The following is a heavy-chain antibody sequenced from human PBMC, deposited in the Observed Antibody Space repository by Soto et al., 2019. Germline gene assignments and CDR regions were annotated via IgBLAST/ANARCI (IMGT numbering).Heavy chain of an antibody. V-gene: IGHV3-30-3*01. Sequence: GGSLRLSCAASGFTFSSYAMHWVRQAPGKGLEWVALISYDGSDKDYADSVKGRFTISRDNSRNTLFLQMNSLRAEDTAVYYCARDQLYYNDISGRPLNAFDVWGQGTMVTVS. J-gene: IGHJ3*01. CDR2: ISYDGSDK. D-gene: IGHD3-22*01. CDR1: GFTFSSYA. CDR3: ARDQLYYNDISGRPLNAFDV.